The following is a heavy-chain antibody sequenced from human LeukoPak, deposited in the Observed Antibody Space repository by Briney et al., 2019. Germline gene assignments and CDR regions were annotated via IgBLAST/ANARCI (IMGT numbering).Heavy chain of an antibody. CDR3: AKSGDDSSQGLDV. D-gene: IGHD3-22*01. Sequence: PGGSLRLSCAASGFTFSSYGMHWVRQAPGKGLEWVAVISYDESFKYYSDSVKGRFTISRDNSKNTLYLQMNILRAEDTAVYYCAKSGDDSSQGLDVWGKGTTVTVSS. J-gene: IGHJ6*04. V-gene: IGHV3-30*18. CDR1: GFTFSSYG. CDR2: ISYDESFK.